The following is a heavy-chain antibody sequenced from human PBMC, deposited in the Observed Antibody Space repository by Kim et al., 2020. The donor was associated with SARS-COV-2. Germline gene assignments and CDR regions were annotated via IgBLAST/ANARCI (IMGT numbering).Heavy chain of an antibody. CDR1: GFTFSSYW. CDR3: ASEGESSSWYYYYGMDV. CDR2: IKQDGSEK. V-gene: IGHV3-7*01. J-gene: IGHJ6*02. Sequence: GGSLRLSCAASGFTFSSYWKSWVRQAPGKGLEWVANIKQDGSEKYYVDSVKGRFTISRDNAKNSLYLQMNSLRAEDTAVYYCASEGESSSWYYYYGMDVWGQGTTVTVSS. D-gene: IGHD6-13*01.